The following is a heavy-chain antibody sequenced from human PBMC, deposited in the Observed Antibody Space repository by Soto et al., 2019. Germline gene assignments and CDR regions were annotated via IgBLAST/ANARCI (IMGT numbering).Heavy chain of an antibody. CDR3: TVRDEVTSYYINH. V-gene: IGHV4-39*01. CDR1: GGSIRGINYC. CDR2: VCYSGTS. D-gene: IGHD2-8*02. Sequence: SETLSLTCRFSGGSIRGINYCWGWIRRPPGEALEWIGTVCYSGTSYFNPSLKSRVTTSVDTSKNQFSLSLRSVTAADTATYLCTVRDEVTSYYINHRGRGNLV. J-gene: IGHJ2*01.